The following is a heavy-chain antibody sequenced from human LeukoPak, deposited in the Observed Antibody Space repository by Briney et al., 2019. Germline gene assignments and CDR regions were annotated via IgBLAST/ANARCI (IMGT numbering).Heavy chain of an antibody. CDR3: ARGYYYDSSGYLSLGY. D-gene: IGHD3-22*01. V-gene: IGHV1-8*01. J-gene: IGHJ4*02. CDR1: GYTFTSYD. Sequence: GASVKVSCKASGYTFTSYDINWVRQATGQGLEWMGWMNPNSGNTGYAQKFQGRVTMTRNTSISTAYMELSSLRSEDTAVYYCARGYYYDSSGYLSLGYWGQGTLVTVSS. CDR2: MNPNSGNT.